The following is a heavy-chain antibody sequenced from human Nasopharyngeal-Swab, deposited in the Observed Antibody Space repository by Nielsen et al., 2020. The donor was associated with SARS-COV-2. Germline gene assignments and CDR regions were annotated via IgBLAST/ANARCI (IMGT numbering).Heavy chain of an antibody. V-gene: IGHV4-39*01. D-gene: IGHD2-15*01. Sequence: LSLTCTVSGGSISSSSYYWGWIRQPPGKGLEWIGSIYYSGSTYYNPSLKSRVTISVDTSKNQFSLKLSSVTAADTAVYYCARSVRGCSGGSCYSVEDVWGQGTTVTVSS. J-gene: IGHJ6*02. CDR2: IYYSGST. CDR1: GGSISSSSYY. CDR3: ARSVRGCSGGSCYSVEDV.